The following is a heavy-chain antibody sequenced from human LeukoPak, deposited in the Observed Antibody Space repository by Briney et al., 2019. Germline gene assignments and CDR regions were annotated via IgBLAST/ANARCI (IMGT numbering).Heavy chain of an antibody. Sequence: GRSLRLSCAASGSTFSSYAMHWVRQAPGKGLEWVAVISYGGSNKYYADSVKGRFTISRDNSKNTLYQQMNSLRAEDTAVYYCARDHGSGSYTYYYYGMDVWGQGTTVTVSS. CDR3: ARDHGSGSYTYYYYGMDV. CDR1: GSTFSSYA. D-gene: IGHD3-10*01. V-gene: IGHV3-30-3*01. CDR2: ISYGGSNK. J-gene: IGHJ6*02.